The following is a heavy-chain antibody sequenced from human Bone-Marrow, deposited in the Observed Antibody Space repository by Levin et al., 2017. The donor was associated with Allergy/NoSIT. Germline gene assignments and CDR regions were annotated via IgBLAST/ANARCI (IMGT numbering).Heavy chain of an antibody. CDR2: IYYSGST. J-gene: IGHJ6*03. CDR3: ARVGYCSSTSCYANREYNWNYGYYYYYYMDV. Sequence: PSETLSLTCTVSGGSISSGGYYWSWIRQHPGKGLEWIGYIYYSGSTYYNPSLKSRVTISVDTSKNQFSLKLSSVTAADTAVYYCARVGYCSSTSCYANREYNWNYGYYYYYYMDVWGKGTTVTVSS. CDR1: GGSISSGGYY. V-gene: IGHV4-31*03. D-gene: IGHD2-2*01.